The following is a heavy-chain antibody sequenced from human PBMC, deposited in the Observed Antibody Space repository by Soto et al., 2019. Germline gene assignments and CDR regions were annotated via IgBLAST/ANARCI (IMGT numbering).Heavy chain of an antibody. CDR2: LSDSGGTT. J-gene: IGHJ4*01. D-gene: IGHD3-22*01. CDR3: VQRGGSGYYGAFDY. V-gene: IGHV3-23*01. CDR1: GFTFATFA. Sequence: GGSLRLSCAASGFTFATFAMSWVRQAPGKGLEWVSGLSDSGGTTYYADSVKGRFTISRDNSKNKLYLQMNSLRGDDTAVYYCVQRGGSGYYGAFDYWGHETLVTVPQ.